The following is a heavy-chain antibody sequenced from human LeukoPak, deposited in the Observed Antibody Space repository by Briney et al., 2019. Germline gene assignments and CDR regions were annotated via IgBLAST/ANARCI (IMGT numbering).Heavy chain of an antibody. J-gene: IGHJ4*02. Sequence: GGSLRLSCAASGFTFSTYAMTWLRQAPGKGLEWVSALSASGFNTYYADSVKGRFTISRDNFKNMLYLQMNSLRAEDTAVYYCARAMMIVTNLWGVFDYWGQGNLVTVSS. CDR2: LSASGFNT. CDR1: GFTFSTYA. CDR3: ARAMMIVTNLWGVFDY. V-gene: IGHV3-23*01. D-gene: IGHD3-22*01.